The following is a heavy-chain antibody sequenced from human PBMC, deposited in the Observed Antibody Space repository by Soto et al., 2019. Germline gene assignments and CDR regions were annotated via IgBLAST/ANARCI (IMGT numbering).Heavy chain of an antibody. CDR3: AKGNSWSPALVLDI. CDR1: GVTFSISA. J-gene: IGHJ3*02. CDR2: ISGSGGST. D-gene: IGHD1-7*01. V-gene: IGHV3-23*01. Sequence: GGSLRLSCAASGVTFSISAVNGARQAPGKGLEGVSAISGSGGSTYYADSGKGRFTISRDTSKNTLYLKMNSPSAEDTAVYYCAKGNSWSPALVLDIWGQGTMVTVSS.